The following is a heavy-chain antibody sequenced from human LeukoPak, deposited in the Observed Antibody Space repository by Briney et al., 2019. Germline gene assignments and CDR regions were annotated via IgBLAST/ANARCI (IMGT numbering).Heavy chain of an antibody. J-gene: IGHJ3*02. CDR3: HGHYYDSSGYYFEGLGAFDI. V-gene: IGHV4-39*07. D-gene: IGHD3-22*01. CDR1: GGSISTSNYY. CDR2: IYYSGST. Sequence: SETLSLTCTVSGGSISTSNYYWGWVRQPPGRGLEWIGSIYYSGSTYYNPSLKSRVTISLDTSKNQFSLKLSSVTAADTAVYYCHGHYYDSSGYYFEGLGAFDIWGQGTMVTVSS.